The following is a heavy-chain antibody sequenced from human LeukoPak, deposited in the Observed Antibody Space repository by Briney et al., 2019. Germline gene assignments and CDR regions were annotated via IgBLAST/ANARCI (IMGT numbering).Heavy chain of an antibody. CDR2: ISLSGGST. Sequence: GGSLRLSCAASGFAFWDYSMNWVRQPPGKGLEWVSTISLSGGSTYYADYVKGRFTVSRDNPKNTLYVQMHSLRAEDTAVYYCAKVPDGSPRGYWYFDLWGRGTLVTVSS. D-gene: IGHD5-24*01. V-gene: IGHV3-23*01. CDR1: GFAFWDYS. CDR3: AKVPDGSPRGYWYFDL. J-gene: IGHJ2*01.